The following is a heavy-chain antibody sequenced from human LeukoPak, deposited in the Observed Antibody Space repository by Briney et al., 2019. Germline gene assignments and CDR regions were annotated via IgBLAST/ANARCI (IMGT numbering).Heavy chain of an antibody. CDR2: IYPGDSDN. J-gene: IGHJ5*02. CDR3: TRRRYGDGYNWFDP. CDR1: GYNFTNYW. D-gene: IGHD4-17*01. V-gene: IGHV5-51*01. Sequence: GESLKISCKALGYNFTNYWSAWVRQLPGKGLELMGIIYPGDSDNRYRPSFQGQVPISADKSITPAYLQWSSLTASDSAMYYCTRRRYGDGYNWFDPWGQGTLVTVSS.